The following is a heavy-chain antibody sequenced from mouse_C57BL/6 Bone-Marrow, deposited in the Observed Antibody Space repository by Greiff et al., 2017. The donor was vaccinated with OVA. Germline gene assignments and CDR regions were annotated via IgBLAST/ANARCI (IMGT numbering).Heavy chain of an antibody. J-gene: IGHJ4*01. CDR2: ISNGGGST. Sequence: EVHLVESGGGLVQPGGSLKLSCAASGFTFSDFYMYWIRQTPEKRLEWVAYISNGGGSTYYPDTVKGRFTISRDNAKNTLYLQMIRLKSEDTAMYYCARLDAMDYWGQGTSVTVSS. CDR3: ARLDAMDY. V-gene: IGHV5-12*01. CDR1: GFTFSDFY.